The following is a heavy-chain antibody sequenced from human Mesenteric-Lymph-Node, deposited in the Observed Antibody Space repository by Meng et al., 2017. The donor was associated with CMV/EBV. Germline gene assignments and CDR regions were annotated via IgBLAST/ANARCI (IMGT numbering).Heavy chain of an antibody. CDR1: GGSVSSGSYY. CDR2: IYYSGST. D-gene: IGHD1-26*01. J-gene: IGHJ4*02. Sequence: SETLSLTCTVSGGSVSSGSYYWSWIRQPPGKGLEWIGYIYYSGSTNYNPSLKSRVTISVDTSKNQFSLKLSSVTAADTAVYYCARDALAPTWGQGTLVTVSS. CDR3: ARDALAPT. V-gene: IGHV4-61*01.